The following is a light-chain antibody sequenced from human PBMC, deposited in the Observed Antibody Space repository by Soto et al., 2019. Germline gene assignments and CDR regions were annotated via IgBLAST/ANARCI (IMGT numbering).Light chain of an antibody. CDR3: QQYTAWPLT. Sequence: EVVMTQSPATLSVSPGEGATLSCSASQSVTSNYLAWYQQKPGKAPRLLIHGISNRATGVPDRFSGSGSGTDFTLTISRLEPEDFAVYYCQQYTAWPLTFGQGTKVDIK. V-gene: IGKV3-20*01. CDR1: QSVTSNY. J-gene: IGKJ1*01. CDR2: GIS.